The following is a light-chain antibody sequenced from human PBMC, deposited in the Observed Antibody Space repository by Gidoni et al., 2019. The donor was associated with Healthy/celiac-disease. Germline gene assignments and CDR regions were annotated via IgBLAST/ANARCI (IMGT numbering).Light chain of an antibody. CDR2: AAS. CDR1: QSISSY. V-gene: IGKV1-39*01. CDR3: QQSYSTPHT. Sequence: DIQLTQSPSTLSASVGDRDTITCRASQSISSYLNWYHQKPGKAPKLLIYAASSLQSGVPSRFSGSGSGTDFTLTISSLQPEDFATYYCQQSYSTPHTCGQGTKLEIK. J-gene: IGKJ2*01.